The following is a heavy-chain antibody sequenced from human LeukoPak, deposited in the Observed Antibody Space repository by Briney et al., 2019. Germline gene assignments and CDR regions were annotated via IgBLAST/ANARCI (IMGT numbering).Heavy chain of an antibody. D-gene: IGHD1-14*01. J-gene: IGHJ4*02. CDR3: AQFNRYYFDY. CDR1: GASISSNSYY. Sequence: SETLSLTCTVSGASISSNSYYWGWIRQPPGKGLEWIGSIYYSGSTYYNPSLKSRVTISVDTSKNQFSLKLSSVTAADTAVYYCAQFNRYYFDYWGQGTLVTVSS. CDR2: IYYSGST. V-gene: IGHV4-39*01.